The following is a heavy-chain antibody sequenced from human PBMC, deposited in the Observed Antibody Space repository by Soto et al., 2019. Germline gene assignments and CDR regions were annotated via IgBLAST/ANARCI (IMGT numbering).Heavy chain of an antibody. J-gene: IGHJ4*02. D-gene: IGHD3-22*01. CDR2: MYYSGNT. Sequence: SETLSLTCTVSGGSISSSNYYWGWIRQTPGKGLEWIGNMYYSGNTHYNPSLKSRVTISVDTSKNQFSLKLSSVAAADTAVYYCARAIIWGNYYDSSGYSTIPAFDYWGQGTLVTVSS. V-gene: IGHV4-39*07. CDR3: ARAIIWGNYYDSSGYSTIPAFDY. CDR1: GGSISSSNYY.